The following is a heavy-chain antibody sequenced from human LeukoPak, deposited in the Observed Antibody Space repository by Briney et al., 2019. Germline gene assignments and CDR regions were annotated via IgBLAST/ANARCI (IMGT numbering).Heavy chain of an antibody. V-gene: IGHV1-69*02. CDR2: IIPILGIA. Sequence: SVKVSCKVSGYTLTELSMHWVRQAPGQGLEWMGRIIPILGIANYAQKFQGRVTITADKSTSTAYMELSSLRSEDTAVYYCASSGSYYGPDAFDIWGQGTMVTVSS. CDR3: ASSGSYYGPDAFDI. CDR1: GYTLTELS. J-gene: IGHJ3*02. D-gene: IGHD1-26*01.